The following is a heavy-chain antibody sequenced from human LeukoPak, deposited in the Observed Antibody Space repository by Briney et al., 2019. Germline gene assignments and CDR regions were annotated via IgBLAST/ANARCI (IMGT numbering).Heavy chain of an antibody. CDR2: IIPIFGTA. J-gene: IGHJ6*02. CDR3: ARRDIVVVPAAIEYYYYGMDV. CDR1: GGTFSSYA. D-gene: IGHD2-2*01. Sequence: SVKVSCEASGGTFSSYAISWVRQAPGQGLEWMGGIIPIFGTANYAQKFQGRVTITADESTSTAYMELSSLRSEDTAVYYCARRDIVVVPAAIEYYYYGMDVWGQGTTVTVSS. V-gene: IGHV1-69*13.